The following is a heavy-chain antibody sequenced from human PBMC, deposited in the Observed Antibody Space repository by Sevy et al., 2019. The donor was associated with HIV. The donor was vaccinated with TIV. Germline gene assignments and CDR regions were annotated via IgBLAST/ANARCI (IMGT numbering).Heavy chain of an antibody. D-gene: IGHD3-3*01. CDR3: AKEGAFWSGYYVDY. J-gene: IGHJ4*02. CDR1: GFNFSSHK. Sequence: GGSLRLSCAASGFNFSSHKMNWIRQAPGKGLEWVAYISDGGAVIHYADSVKCRFTISRDNSKNSLYLQMNSLRADDTAVYYCAKEGAFWSGYYVDYWGQGTLVTVSS. V-gene: IGHV3-48*03. CDR2: ISDGGAVI.